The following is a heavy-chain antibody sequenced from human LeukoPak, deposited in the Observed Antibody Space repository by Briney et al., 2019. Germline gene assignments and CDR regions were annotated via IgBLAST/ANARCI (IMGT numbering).Heavy chain of an antibody. CDR2: ISAYNGNT. Sequence: ASVTVSCTASGYTFTSYGISWVRQAPGQGLEWMGWISAYNGNTNYAQKLQGRVTMTTDTSTSTAYMELRSLRSDDTAVYYCARGSSGYWSSTTDYWGQGTLVTVSS. CDR3: ARGSSGYWSSTTDY. D-gene: IGHD3-22*01. J-gene: IGHJ4*02. CDR1: GYTFTSYG. V-gene: IGHV1-18*01.